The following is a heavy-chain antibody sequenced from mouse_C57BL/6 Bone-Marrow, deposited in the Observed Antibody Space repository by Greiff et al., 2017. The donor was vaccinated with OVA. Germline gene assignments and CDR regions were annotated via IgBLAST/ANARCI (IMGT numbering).Heavy chain of an antibody. V-gene: IGHV1-26*01. J-gene: IGHJ4*01. CDR1: GYTFTDYY. D-gene: IGHD2-3*01. Sequence: EVQLQQSGPELVKPGASVKISCKASGYTFTDYYMNWVKQSHGKSLEWIGDINPNNGGTSYNQKFKGKATLTVDKSSSTAYMELRSLTSEDSAVYYCGWLLRDYYAMDYWGQGTSVTVSS. CDR3: GWLLRDYYAMDY. CDR2: INPNNGGT.